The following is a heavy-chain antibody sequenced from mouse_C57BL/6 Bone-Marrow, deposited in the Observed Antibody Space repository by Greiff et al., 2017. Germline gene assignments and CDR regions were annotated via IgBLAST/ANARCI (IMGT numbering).Heavy chain of an antibody. J-gene: IGHJ2*01. V-gene: IGHV1-55*01. D-gene: IGHD1-1*01. CDR3: ATFTTVVDY. CDR2: IYPGSGST. CDR1: GYTFTSYW. Sequence: QVQLKESGAELVKPGASVKMSCKASGYTFTSYWITWVKQRPGQGLEWIGDIYPGSGSTNYNEKFKSKATLTVDTSSSTAYMQLSSLTSEDSAVYYCATFTTVVDYWGQGTTLTVSS.